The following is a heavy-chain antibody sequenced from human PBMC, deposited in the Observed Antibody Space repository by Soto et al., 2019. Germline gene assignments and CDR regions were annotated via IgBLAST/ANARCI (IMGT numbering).Heavy chain of an antibody. J-gene: IGHJ5*02. CDR3: AKDGSSRRWFDP. Sequence: QVQLQESGPGLVKPSETLSLTCAVSGASIKSYHWSWIRQPAGKGLEWVGRVRHTGDTNYNPSPKSRVTMTMDTSRNEISLKMTSVTAADTAVYFCAKDGSSRRWFDPWGQGVLVIVSS. D-gene: IGHD6-25*01. CDR1: GASIKSYH. V-gene: IGHV4-4*07. CDR2: VRHTGDT.